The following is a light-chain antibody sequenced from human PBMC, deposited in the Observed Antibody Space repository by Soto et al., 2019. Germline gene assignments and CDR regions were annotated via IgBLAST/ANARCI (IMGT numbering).Light chain of an antibody. V-gene: IGKV3-20*01. Sequence: EIVLTQSPGTVSLSPGERATLSCRASQSVSSSYLGWYQQKPGQAPRLLIYGVSRRATGIPDRFSGSGSGTDFTLTISRLEPEDFAVYYCQQYSSSPRTFGQGTKVDIK. CDR3: QQYSSSPRT. J-gene: IGKJ1*01. CDR2: GVS. CDR1: QSVSSSY.